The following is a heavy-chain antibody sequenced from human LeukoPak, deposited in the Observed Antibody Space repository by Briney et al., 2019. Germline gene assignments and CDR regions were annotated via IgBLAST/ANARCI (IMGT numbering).Heavy chain of an antibody. D-gene: IGHD5-18*01. CDR1: GFTVSSNY. CDR2: IYSGGST. Sequence: GGSLRLSCAASGFTVSSNYMSWVRQAPGKGLEWVSVIYSGGSTYYADSVKGRFTISRDNSKNTLYLQMNSLRAEDTAVYYCARGAYSYGSRYFDYWGQGTLVTVSS. V-gene: IGHV3-53*01. CDR3: ARGAYSYGSRYFDY. J-gene: IGHJ4*02.